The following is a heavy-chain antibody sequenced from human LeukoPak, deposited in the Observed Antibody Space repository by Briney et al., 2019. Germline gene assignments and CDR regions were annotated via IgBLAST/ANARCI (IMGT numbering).Heavy chain of an antibody. J-gene: IGHJ5*02. CDR3: ARDLVGVAGNERWFDP. CDR1: GYTFTGYY. Sequence: GASVKVSCKASGYTFTGYYMHWVRQAPGQGLEWMGWINPNSGGTNYAQKFQGRVTMTRDTSISTAYMELSRLRSDDTAVYYCARDLVGVAGNERWFDPWGQGTLVTVST. D-gene: IGHD6-19*01. CDR2: INPNSGGT. V-gene: IGHV1-2*02.